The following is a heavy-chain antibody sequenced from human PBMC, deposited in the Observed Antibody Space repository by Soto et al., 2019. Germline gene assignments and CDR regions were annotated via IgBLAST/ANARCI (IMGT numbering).Heavy chain of an antibody. CDR2: IIPIFGSA. CDR3: AGSFGIAGAENFQH. J-gene: IGHJ1*01. Sequence: SVKVSCKASGGTFRSYTITWVRQAPGQGLEWMGGIIPIFGSANYAQKFQGRVSITADESTSTVYMELTSLRSEDTAVYYCAGSFGIAGAENFQHWGQGTLVTVSS. CDR1: GGTFRSYT. V-gene: IGHV1-69*13. D-gene: IGHD6-13*01.